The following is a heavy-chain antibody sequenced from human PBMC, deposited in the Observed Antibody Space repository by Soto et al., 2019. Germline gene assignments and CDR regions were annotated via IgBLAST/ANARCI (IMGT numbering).Heavy chain of an antibody. Sequence: SETLSLTCTVSGGSISSCDYYWSWIRQPPGKGLEWIGYIYYSGSTYYNPSLKSRVTISVDTSKNQFSLKLSSVTAADTAVYYCARDIAAAGADAFDIWGQGTMVTVSS. V-gene: IGHV4-30-4*01. CDR1: GGSISSCDYY. CDR3: ARDIAAAGADAFDI. D-gene: IGHD6-13*01. CDR2: IYYSGST. J-gene: IGHJ3*02.